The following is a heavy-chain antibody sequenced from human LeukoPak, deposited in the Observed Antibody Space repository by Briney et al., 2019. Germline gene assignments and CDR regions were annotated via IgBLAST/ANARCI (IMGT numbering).Heavy chain of an antibody. CDR3: ARHRPLGWLRDYYYGMDV. CDR2: IYTSGST. CDR1: GGSISSYY. J-gene: IGHJ6*02. D-gene: IGHD5-12*01. V-gene: IGHV4-4*07. Sequence: PSETLSLTCTVSGGSISSYYWSWIRQPAGKGLEWIGRIYTSGSTNYNPSLKSRVTISVDTSKNQFSLKLSSVTAADTAVYYCARHRPLGWLRDYYYGMDVWGQGTTVTVSS.